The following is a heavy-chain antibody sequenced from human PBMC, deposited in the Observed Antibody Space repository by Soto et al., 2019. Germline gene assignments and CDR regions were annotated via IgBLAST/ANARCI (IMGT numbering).Heavy chain of an antibody. CDR1: GFTFSDYY. Sequence: QVQLVESGGGLVKPGGSLRLSCAASGFTFSDYYMSWIRQAPGKGLEWGSYISSSSSYTNYADSVTGRFTISRDNAKNSLYMQMTSLRAADPAVYYCSRDDVVRGVCGMDVWGPGPTVTVSS. D-gene: IGHD3-10*01. CDR3: SRDDVVRGVCGMDV. V-gene: IGHV3-11*06. CDR2: ISSSSSYT. J-gene: IGHJ6*02.